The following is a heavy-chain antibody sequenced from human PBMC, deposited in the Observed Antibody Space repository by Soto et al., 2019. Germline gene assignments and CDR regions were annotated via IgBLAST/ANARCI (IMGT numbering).Heavy chain of an antibody. Sequence: QVQLVESGGGVVQPGRSLRLSCAASGFTFSSYGMHWVRQAPGKGLEWVAVISYDGSSKYYADSVKGRFTISRDNSKNTLYLEMNSLRADDTAVYYCTGEVASGHWGQGTLVTVSS. J-gene: IGHJ4*02. CDR3: TGEVASGH. V-gene: IGHV3-30*03. CDR1: GFTFSSYG. CDR2: ISYDGSSK. D-gene: IGHD2-8*02.